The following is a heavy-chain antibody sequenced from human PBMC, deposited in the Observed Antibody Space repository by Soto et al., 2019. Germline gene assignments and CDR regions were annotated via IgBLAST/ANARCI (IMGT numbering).Heavy chain of an antibody. CDR1: GGTFISYA. Sequence: SVKFSCTSSGGTFISYAISWVRQAPGQGLEWMGGIIPIFGTANYAQKFQGRVTITADESTSTAYMELSSLRSEDTAVYYCARGKEQKLVFGSLLDWGQGTPATICS. V-gene: IGHV1-69*13. J-gene: IGHJ1*01. CDR3: ARGKEQKLVFGSLLD. CDR2: IIPIFGTA. D-gene: IGHD6-13*01.